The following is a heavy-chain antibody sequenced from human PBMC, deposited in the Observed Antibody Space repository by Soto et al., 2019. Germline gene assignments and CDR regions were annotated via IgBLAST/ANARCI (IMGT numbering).Heavy chain of an antibody. CDR2: INPNSGGT. CDR3: AKDRSETPTYGVDV. D-gene: IGHD1-1*01. CDR1: GYTFTGYY. J-gene: IGHJ6*02. V-gene: IGHV1-2*04. Sequence: ASVKVSCKASGYTFTGYYMHWVRQAPGQGLEWMGWINPNSGGTNYAQKFQGWVTMTRDTSISTAYMELSRLRSDDTAVYHCAKDRSETPTYGVDVWGQGTTVTVSS.